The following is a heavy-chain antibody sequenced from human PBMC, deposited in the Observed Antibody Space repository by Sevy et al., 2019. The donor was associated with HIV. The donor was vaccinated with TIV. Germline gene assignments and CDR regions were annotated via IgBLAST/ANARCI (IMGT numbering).Heavy chain of an antibody. CDR1: GFTLSSYS. Sequence: GGSLRLSCAASGFTLSSYSMNWVRQAPGKGLEWVSYISSSSSYIYYEDSVKGRFTITRENAKTSLYLQMNSLRAEDTAVYHCAGGAARISAADRDIWGQGTMVTVSS. CDR3: AGGAARISAADRDI. D-gene: IGHD6-13*01. CDR2: ISSSSSYI. J-gene: IGHJ3*02. V-gene: IGHV3-21*01.